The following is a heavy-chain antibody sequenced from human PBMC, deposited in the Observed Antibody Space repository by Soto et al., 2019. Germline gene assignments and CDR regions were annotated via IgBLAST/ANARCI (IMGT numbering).Heavy chain of an antibody. CDR2: ISAYNGNT. Sequence: ASVKVSCKASGYTFTNYGISWVRQAPGQGLEWMGWISAYNGNTNYAQKLQGRVTMTTDTSTSTAYMELRSLRSDDTAVYYCARALLHSLVVPDFDYWGQGTLVTVSS. D-gene: IGHD2-21*01. V-gene: IGHV1-18*01. J-gene: IGHJ4*02. CDR3: ARALLHSLVVPDFDY. CDR1: GYTFTNYG.